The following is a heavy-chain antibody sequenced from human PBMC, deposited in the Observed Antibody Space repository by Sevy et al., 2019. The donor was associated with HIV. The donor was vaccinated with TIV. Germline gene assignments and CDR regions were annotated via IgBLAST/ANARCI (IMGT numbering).Heavy chain of an antibody. D-gene: IGHD6-19*01. CDR2: ISSDGGSD. Sequence: GGSLRLSCAASAFTFSNSAMHWVRQAPGKGLEWVALISSDGGSDYYADSVKGRFTISRDNSKSTLYLQINSLRPEDTAVYYCARSLIAVAGSYGMDIWGQGTTVTVSS. CDR3: ARSLIAVAGSYGMDI. CDR1: AFTFSNSA. V-gene: IGHV3-30*04. J-gene: IGHJ6*02.